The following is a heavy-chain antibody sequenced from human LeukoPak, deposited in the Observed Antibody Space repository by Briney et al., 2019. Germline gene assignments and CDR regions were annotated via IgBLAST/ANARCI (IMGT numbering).Heavy chain of an antibody. V-gene: IGHV3-30-3*01. J-gene: IGHJ4*02. CDR2: ISYDGSNK. Sequence: GGSLRLSCAASGFIFSSYAVLWVRQAPGKGLEWVAAISYDGSNKYYADSVKGRFTISRDNSKNTLYLQMNSLRAEDTAVYYCARDEGYYDFWSGYYDNLFDYWGQGTLVTVSS. D-gene: IGHD3-3*01. CDR3: ARDEGYYDFWSGYYDNLFDY. CDR1: GFIFSSYA.